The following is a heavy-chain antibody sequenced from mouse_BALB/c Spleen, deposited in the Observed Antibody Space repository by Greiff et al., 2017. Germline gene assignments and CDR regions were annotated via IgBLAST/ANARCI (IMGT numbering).Heavy chain of an antibody. V-gene: IGHV14-3*02. CDR3: ARDHFDGYWYFDV. CDR1: GFNIKDTY. J-gene: IGHJ1*01. CDR2: IDPANGNT. Sequence: VQLKESGAELVKPGASVKLSCTASGFNIKDTYMHWVKQRPEQGLEWIGRIDPANGNTKYDPKFQGKATITADTSSNTAYLQLSSLTSEDTAVYYCARDHFDGYWYFDVWGAGTTVTVSS. D-gene: IGHD2-3*01.